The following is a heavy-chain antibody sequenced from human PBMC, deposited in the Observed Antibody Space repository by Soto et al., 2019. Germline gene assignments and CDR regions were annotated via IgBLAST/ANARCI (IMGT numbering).Heavy chain of an antibody. J-gene: IGHJ4*02. CDR3: ARGGYVVVVTAALDY. CDR1: GDTFTDYY. CDR2: VNPSGGHT. D-gene: IGHD2-21*02. Sequence: QVQLMQSGAEVKKPGASVKVSCKASGDTFTDYYIHWVRQAPGQGLEWMGTVNPSGGHTTYAQHFLGRVTMTRDTSTSTLYMELTSLTSEDTAVYYCARGGYVVVVTAALDYWGQGTLVTVSS. V-gene: IGHV1-46*01.